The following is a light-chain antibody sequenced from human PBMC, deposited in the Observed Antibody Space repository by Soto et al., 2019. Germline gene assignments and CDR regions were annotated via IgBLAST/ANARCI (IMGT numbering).Light chain of an antibody. CDR1: SGNIANNF. CDR2: RSD. J-gene: IGLJ3*02. V-gene: IGLV1-47*01. CDR3: ASWDDNLSGVG. Sequence: QAVVTQPPSASGTPGQRVTMSCSGTSGNIANNFVYWYQQLPGTAPKLLIYRSDQRPSGVPDRFSASKSGTSASLAISGLRSEDEADYYCASWDDNLSGVGFGGGTKLTVL.